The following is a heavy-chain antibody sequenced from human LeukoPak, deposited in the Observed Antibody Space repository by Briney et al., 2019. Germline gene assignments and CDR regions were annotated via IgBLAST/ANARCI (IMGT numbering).Heavy chain of an antibody. Sequence: GGSLRLSCAASGFTFSSYGMHWVRQAPGKGLEWVAFIRYDGSNKYYADSVKGRFTISRDNSKNTLYLQMNSLRAEDTAVYYCAKDGARGKTYYYDSSGYSGPNYWGQGTLVTVSS. J-gene: IGHJ4*02. CDR3: AKDGARGKTYYYDSSGYSGPNY. CDR2: IRYDGSNK. D-gene: IGHD3-22*01. V-gene: IGHV3-30*02. CDR1: GFTFSSYG.